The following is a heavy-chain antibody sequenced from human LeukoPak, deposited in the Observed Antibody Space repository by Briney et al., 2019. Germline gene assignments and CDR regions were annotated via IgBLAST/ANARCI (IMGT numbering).Heavy chain of an antibody. CDR1: GGSMSSYY. CDR2: IYYSGST. CDR3: AGRGTYYDFWSGQD. D-gene: IGHD3-3*01. Sequence: SETLSLTCTVSGGSMSSYYWNWIRQPPGKGLEWIGYIYYSGSTNYNPSLKSRVTISVDTSKNQFSLKLSSVTAADTAVYYCAGRGTYYDFWSGQDWGQGTLVTVSS. V-gene: IGHV4-59*08. J-gene: IGHJ4*02.